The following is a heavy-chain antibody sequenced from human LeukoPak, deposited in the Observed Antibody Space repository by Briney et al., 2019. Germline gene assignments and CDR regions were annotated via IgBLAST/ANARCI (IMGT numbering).Heavy chain of an antibody. CDR1: GGTFISYA. D-gene: IGHD2-2*01. CDR2: IIPIFGIA. J-gene: IGHJ4*02. V-gene: IGHV1-69*04. CDR3: ARSRKKDIVVVPAAH. Sequence: SVKVSCKASGGTFISYAISWVRQAPGQGLEWMGRIIPIFGIANYAQKFQGRVTITADKSTSTAYMELSSLRSEDTAVYYCARSRKKDIVVVPAAHWGQGTLVTVSS.